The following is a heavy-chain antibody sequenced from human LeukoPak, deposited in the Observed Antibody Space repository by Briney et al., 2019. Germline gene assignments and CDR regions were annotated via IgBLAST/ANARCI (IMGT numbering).Heavy chain of an antibody. CDR1: GDSLTRYY. J-gene: IGHJ3*02. Sequence: SETLSLTCTVSGDSLTRYYWTWFRQSPWKGLEWIGFIYHSGTTGSNPSLKSRVAMSVDTSTNQVSLEVSSVAAADTAVYYCATGSRSSTSDAFDIWGQGTIVTVSS. D-gene: IGHD6-6*01. V-gene: IGHV4-59*01. CDR3: ATGSRSSTSDAFDI. CDR2: IYHSGTT.